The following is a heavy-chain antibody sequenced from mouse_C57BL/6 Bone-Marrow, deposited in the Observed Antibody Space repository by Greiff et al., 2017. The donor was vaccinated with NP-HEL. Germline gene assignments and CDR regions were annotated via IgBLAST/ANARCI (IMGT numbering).Heavy chain of an antibody. CDR3: TRPSYYSNSYAMDY. D-gene: IGHD2-5*01. CDR1: GFTFSDAW. CDR2: IRNKANNHAT. Sequence: EVKLVESGGGLVQPGGSMKLSCAASGFTFSDAWMDWVRQSPEKGLEWVAEIRNKANNHATYYAESVKGRFTISRDDSKSSVYLQMNSLRAEDTGSYYCTRPSYYSNSYAMDYWGQGTSVTVSS. V-gene: IGHV6-6*01. J-gene: IGHJ4*01.